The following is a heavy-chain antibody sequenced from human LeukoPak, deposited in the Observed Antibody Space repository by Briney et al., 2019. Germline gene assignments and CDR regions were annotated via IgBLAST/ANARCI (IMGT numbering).Heavy chain of an antibody. J-gene: IGHJ4*02. V-gene: IGHV4-39*07. CDR2: FYYSGNT. CDR1: GGSITSSSYY. D-gene: IGHD3-9*01. CDR3: ARRNDILTGYYYGSRFFFDY. Sequence: SETLSLTCTVSGGSITSSSYYWGWIRQPPGKGLEWIGSFYYSGNTYYNPSLKSRVTISVDTSKNQFSLKLSSVTAADTAVYYCARRNDILTGYYYGSRFFFDYWGQGTLVTVSS.